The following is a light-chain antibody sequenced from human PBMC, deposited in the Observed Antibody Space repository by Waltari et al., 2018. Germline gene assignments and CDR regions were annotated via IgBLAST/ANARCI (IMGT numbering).Light chain of an antibody. CDR1: QSVSSF. J-gene: IGKJ4*01. V-gene: IGKV3-11*01. CDR2: AAS. Sequence: EVVLTQYPATLYLSPGERATLSCRASQSVSSFLAWYQQKPGQAPRLLIYAASHRATGIPAMFSGSGSGTDFTLTISSLEPEDVAVYYCQQRANWPPLTFGGGTKVEIK. CDR3: QQRANWPPLT.